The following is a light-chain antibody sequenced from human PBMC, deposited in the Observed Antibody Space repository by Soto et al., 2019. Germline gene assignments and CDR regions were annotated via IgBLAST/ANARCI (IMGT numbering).Light chain of an antibody. Sequence: EIVFTQCPATLSASPGEGATLSCRASRSVSSDLAWYQHKPGQAPRLLIYAASSRETGSPDRFSGGGSGTEFTLTISRLEPEDFEVYDCQQYGYSTITFGQGTRLENK. J-gene: IGKJ5*01. CDR1: RSVSSD. CDR2: AAS. V-gene: IGKV3-20*01. CDR3: QQYGYSTIT.